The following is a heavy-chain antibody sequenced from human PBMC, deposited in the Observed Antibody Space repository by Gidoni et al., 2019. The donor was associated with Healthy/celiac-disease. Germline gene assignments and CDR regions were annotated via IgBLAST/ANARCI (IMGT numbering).Heavy chain of an antibody. D-gene: IGHD6-13*01. J-gene: IGHJ4*02. CDR1: GGSFSGYY. CDR3: ARLVYSSKGY. V-gene: IGHV4-34*01. CDR2: INHSGST. Sequence: QVQLQQWGAGLLKPSETLSLTCAVYGGSFSGYYWSWIRQPPGKGLEWIGEINHSGSTNYNPSLKSRVTISVDTSKNQFSLKLSSVTAADTAVYYCARLVYSSKGYWGQGTLVTVSS.